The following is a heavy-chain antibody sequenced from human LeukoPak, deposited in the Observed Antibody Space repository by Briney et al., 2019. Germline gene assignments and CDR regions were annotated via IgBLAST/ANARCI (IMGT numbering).Heavy chain of an antibody. Sequence: PGGSLRLSCAASGFTFSDYYMSWIRQAPGKGLEWVSHISSSGSTIYYADSVKGRFTISRDNAKNSLYLQMDSLRAEDTAVYYCARGYSSGWYELYYFDYWGQGTLVTVSS. CDR3: ARGYSSGWYELYYFDY. D-gene: IGHD6-19*01. CDR2: ISSSGSTI. V-gene: IGHV3-11*01. CDR1: GFTFSDYY. J-gene: IGHJ4*02.